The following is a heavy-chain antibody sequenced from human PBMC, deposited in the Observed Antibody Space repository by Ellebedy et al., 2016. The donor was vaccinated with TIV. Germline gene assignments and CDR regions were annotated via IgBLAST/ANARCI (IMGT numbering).Heavy chain of an antibody. Sequence: SETLSLXXSVSGGSLNGYYWTWLRQPAGQGLEWIGRIHFSGTTIHNPSLKSRVTMSVDTSKNQFSLNLGSLTAADAAVYYCARGDLTTVTTYYYYGMDVWGQGTTVTVSS. V-gene: IGHV4-4*07. D-gene: IGHD4-17*01. CDR3: ARGDLTTVTTYYYYGMDV. J-gene: IGHJ6*02. CDR1: GGSLNGYY. CDR2: IHFSGTT.